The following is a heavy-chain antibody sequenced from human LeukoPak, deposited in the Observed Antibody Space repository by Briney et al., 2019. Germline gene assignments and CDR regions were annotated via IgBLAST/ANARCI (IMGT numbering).Heavy chain of an antibody. Sequence: SETLSLTCTVSGGSISSGNYYWSWIRQPQGKGLEWIGYIYYSGSTYYNPSLKSRVTISVDTSKNQFSLKLSSVTAADTAVYYCARAVVPAAYYFDYWGQGTLVTVSS. CDR2: IYYSGST. CDR3: ARAVVPAAYYFDY. D-gene: IGHD2-2*01. J-gene: IGHJ4*02. V-gene: IGHV4-30-4*08. CDR1: GGSISSGNYY.